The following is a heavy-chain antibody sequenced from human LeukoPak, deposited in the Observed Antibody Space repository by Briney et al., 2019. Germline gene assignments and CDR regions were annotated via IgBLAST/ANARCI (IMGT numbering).Heavy chain of an antibody. CDR1: GGSISSYY. D-gene: IGHD6-13*01. V-gene: IGHV4-59*01. CDR3: ARGPQYSSSWYDY. J-gene: IGHJ4*02. Sequence: SETLSLTCTVSGGSISSYYWSWIRQPPGKGLEWIGYIYYSGSTNYNPSPKSRVTISVDTSKNQFSLKLSSVTAADTAVYYCARGPQYSSSWYDYWGQGTLVTVSS. CDR2: IYYSGST.